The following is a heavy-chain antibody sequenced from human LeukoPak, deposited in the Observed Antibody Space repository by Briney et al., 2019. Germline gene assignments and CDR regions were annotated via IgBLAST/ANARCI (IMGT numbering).Heavy chain of an antibody. D-gene: IGHD3-9*01. CDR3: ARVHDTTGYYHYFDS. Sequence: PGGSLRLSCEASGFTFSTYPMHWVRQAPDKGLEWVAMISYHGSNEYYADSEKGRFTISRDNSKNTLYLQMNNPRVEDTAIYYCARVHDTTGYYHYFDSWGQGTLVTVSS. CDR1: GFTFSTYP. J-gene: IGHJ4*02. CDR2: ISYHGSNE. V-gene: IGHV3-30*03.